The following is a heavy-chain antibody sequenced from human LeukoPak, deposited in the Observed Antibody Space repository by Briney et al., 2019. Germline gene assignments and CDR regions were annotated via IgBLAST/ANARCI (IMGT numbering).Heavy chain of an antibody. CDR3: ARATYGDYSRFDY. J-gene: IGHJ4*02. CDR2: ISSSSSYI. CDR1: GFTFSSYR. Sequence: GGSLRLSCAASGFTFSSYRMNWVRQAAGKGLDWVSSISSSSSYIYYADSVKVRFTITRYNAKNSLYLQMNSLRAEDTAVYYCARATYGDYSRFDYWGQGTLVTVSS. V-gene: IGHV3-21*01. D-gene: IGHD4-17*01.